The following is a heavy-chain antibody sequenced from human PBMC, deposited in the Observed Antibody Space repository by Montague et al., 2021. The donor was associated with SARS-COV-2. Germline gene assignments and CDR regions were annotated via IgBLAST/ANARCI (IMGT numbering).Heavy chain of an antibody. D-gene: IGHD1-1*01. V-gene: IGHV4-39*01. CDR3: TRHVHMTWPEPSPGFDY. J-gene: IGHJ4*02. CDR2: VHYNGRT. CDR1: GDSISSCSYN. Sequence: SETLSLTCTVSGDSISSCSYNWGWIRQPPGKGLEWIGSVHYNGRTYYNPSPKSRVTIYVDTSKNQISLRLSSVTAADTAVYYSTRHVHMTWPEPSPGFDYWGQGTLVTVSS.